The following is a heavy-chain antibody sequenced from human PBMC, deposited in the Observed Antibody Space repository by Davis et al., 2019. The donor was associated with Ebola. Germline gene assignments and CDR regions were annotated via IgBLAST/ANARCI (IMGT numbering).Heavy chain of an antibody. D-gene: IGHD3-3*01. CDR1: GFTFSSYA. CDR3: AKNRGPAVFGVAFFEN. V-gene: IGHV3-23*01. J-gene: IGHJ4*02. CDR2: ISDSGGST. Sequence: PGGSLRLSCAAAGFTFSSYAMSWVRQAPGKGLQWVSSISDSGGSTYYADSVKGRFTISRDNFKDTLYVQMNSLGAEDTAVYYCAKNRGPAVFGVAFFENWGQGTLVTVSS.